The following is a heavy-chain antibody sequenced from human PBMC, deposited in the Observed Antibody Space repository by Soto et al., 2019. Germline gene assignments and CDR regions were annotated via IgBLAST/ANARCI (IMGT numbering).Heavy chain of an antibody. J-gene: IGHJ1*01. Sequence: QVQLVQSGAEVKKPGSSVKVSCKASGGTFSNYAINWVRQAPGQGLEWMGGIIPIFGTAKSAQKFQGRVTVTADESTGTAYMELRSLRSDDTAVYFCASSGERDYYDTSGYRWGQGTLVSVS. CDR2: IIPIFGTA. V-gene: IGHV1-69*12. CDR3: ASSGERDYYDTSGYR. D-gene: IGHD3-22*01. CDR1: GGTFSNYA.